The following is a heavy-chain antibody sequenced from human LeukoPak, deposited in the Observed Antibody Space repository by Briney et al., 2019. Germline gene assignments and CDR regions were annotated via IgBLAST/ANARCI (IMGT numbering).Heavy chain of an antibody. CDR1: DFTVSSNS. D-gene: IGHD1-26*01. J-gene: IGHJ4*02. V-gene: IGHV3-53*01. Sequence: GGSLRLSCAASDFTVSSNSMSWVRQAPGKGLEWVSVTYSSGSTHYADSVKGRFTISRDSSKNTLYLQMNSLRAEVTAVYYCATESYGGAWGQGTLVTVSS. CDR2: TYSSGST. CDR3: ATESYGGA.